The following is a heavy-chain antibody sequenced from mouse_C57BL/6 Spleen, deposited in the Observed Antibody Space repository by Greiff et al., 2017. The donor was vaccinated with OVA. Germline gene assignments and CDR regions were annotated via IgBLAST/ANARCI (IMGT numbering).Heavy chain of an antibody. J-gene: IGHJ1*03. CDR2: ISSGGSYT. V-gene: IGHV5-6*01. D-gene: IGHD1-1*01. Sequence: EVQLQQSGGDLVKPGGSLKLSCAASGFTFSSYGMSWVRQTPDKRLEWVATISSGGSYTYYPDSVKGRFTISRDNAKNTLYLQMSSLKSEDTAMYYCARVYYGSSDWYFDVWGTGTTVTVSS. CDR1: GFTFSSYG. CDR3: ARVYYGSSDWYFDV.